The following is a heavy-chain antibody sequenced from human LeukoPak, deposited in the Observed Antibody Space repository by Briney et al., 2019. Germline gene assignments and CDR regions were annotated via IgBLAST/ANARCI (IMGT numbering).Heavy chain of an antibody. Sequence: GGSLRLSCAASGFTVSSNYMSWVRQAPGKGLEWVSVIYSGGTTYYADSVKGRFTISRDNSKNTVYLQMNSLRAEDTAVYYCAKKGLRYFDWLSDWGQGTLVTVSS. J-gene: IGHJ1*01. CDR3: AKKGLRYFDWLSD. CDR2: IYSGGTT. V-gene: IGHV3-66*01. D-gene: IGHD3-9*01. CDR1: GFTVSSNY.